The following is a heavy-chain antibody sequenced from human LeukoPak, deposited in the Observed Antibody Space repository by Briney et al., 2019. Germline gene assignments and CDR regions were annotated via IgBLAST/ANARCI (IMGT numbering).Heavy chain of an antibody. D-gene: IGHD5-18*01. V-gene: IGHV4-38-2*02. CDR1: GYSISTGYY. Sequence: SETLSLTCAVSGYSISTGYYWGWIRQPPGKGLEWIGSIYHSGSTYYNPSLGSRVTISLDTSKNQFSLKLKSVTAADTAVYYCARDSDRGYSYGTRLDYWGQGTLVTVSS. CDR3: ARDSDRGYSYGTRLDY. J-gene: IGHJ4*02. CDR2: IYHSGST.